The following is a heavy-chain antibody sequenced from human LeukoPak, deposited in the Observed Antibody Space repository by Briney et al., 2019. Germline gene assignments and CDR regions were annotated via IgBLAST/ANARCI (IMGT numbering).Heavy chain of an antibody. V-gene: IGHV4-59*12. D-gene: IGHD3-22*01. CDR3: ARGRRISMIVVVYDAFDI. CDR2: VHYSGST. CDR1: GGSISTYY. J-gene: IGHJ3*02. Sequence: SEALSLTCSVSGGSISTYYWSWIRQPPGKGLEWIGYVHYSGSTNYNPSLKSRVTLSVDTSKNQVSLKLNSVTAADTAVYYCARGRRISMIVVVYDAFDIWGQGTMVTVSS.